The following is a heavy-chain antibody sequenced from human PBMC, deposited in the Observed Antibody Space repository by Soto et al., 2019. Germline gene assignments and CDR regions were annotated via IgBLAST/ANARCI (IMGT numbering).Heavy chain of an antibody. D-gene: IGHD3-22*01. CDR1: GYTFTSYY. CDR3: EISYYYDSSGYTPDFDY. V-gene: IGHV1-46*01. CDR2: INPSGGST. Sequence: ASVKVSCKASGYTFTSYYMHWVRQAPGQGLEWMGIINPSGGSTSYAQKFQGRVTMTRDTSTSTVYMELSSLRSEDTAVYYCEISYYYDSSGYTPDFDYWGQGTLVNVSS. J-gene: IGHJ4*02.